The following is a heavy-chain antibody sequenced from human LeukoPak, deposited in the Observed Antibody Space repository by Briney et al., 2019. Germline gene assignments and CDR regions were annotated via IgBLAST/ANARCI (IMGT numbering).Heavy chain of an antibody. J-gene: IGHJ4*02. Sequence: GGSLRLSCAASGFTVSTNYMAWVRQPPGKGLEGVLVIFGGCGTYYAGSVRGRFTISRDNSQNTLFLQMNSLRAEDTPVHYCPSWPGAWYGEHYWRQGTRVTVPS. CDR1: GFTVSTNY. V-gene: IGHV3-53*01. CDR2: IFGGCGT. CDR3: PSWPGAWYGEHY. D-gene: IGHD3-10*01.